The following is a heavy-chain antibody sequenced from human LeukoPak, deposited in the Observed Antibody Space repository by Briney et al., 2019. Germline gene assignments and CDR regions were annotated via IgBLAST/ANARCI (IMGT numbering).Heavy chain of an antibody. CDR2: ISWNSGSI. CDR1: GFTSDDYA. J-gene: IGHJ4*02. D-gene: IGHD4-17*01. CDR3: TKDMWTTVTTIDY. Sequence: GGSLRLSCAASGFTSDDYAMHWVRQAPGKGLEWVSGISWNSGSIGYADSVKGRFTISRDNAKNSLYLQMYSLRAEDTALYYCTKDMWTTVTTIDYWGQGTLVAVSS. V-gene: IGHV3-9*02.